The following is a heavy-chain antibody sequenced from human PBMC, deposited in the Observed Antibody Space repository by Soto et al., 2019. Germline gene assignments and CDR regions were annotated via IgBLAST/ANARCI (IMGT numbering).Heavy chain of an antibody. V-gene: IGHV3-48*04. Sequence: EVPLVESGGGLVQPGGSLRLSCVASGFPFRTRSFNWVRQAPGKGLEWLSYIRGISHKTYYADSLRGRFTISRDDATNSVYLDMDSLGVEDTAVYYCARDYDDVVAGLDCWGQGTLVTVSS. CDR2: IRGISHKT. CDR3: ARDYDDVVAGLDC. J-gene: IGHJ4*02. CDR1: GFPFRTRS. D-gene: IGHD4-17*01.